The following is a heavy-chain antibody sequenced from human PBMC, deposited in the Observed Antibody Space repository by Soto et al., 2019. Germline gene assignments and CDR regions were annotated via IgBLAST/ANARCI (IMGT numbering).Heavy chain of an antibody. Sequence: PSETLSLTCTVSGGSISIYYWSWIRQPPGKGLEWIGYIYYSGSTNYNPSLKSRVTISVDTSKNQFSLKLSSVTAADTAVYYCARDISASENWFDPWGQGTLVTVSS. V-gene: IGHV4-59*01. CDR1: GGSISIYY. CDR2: IYYSGST. J-gene: IGHJ5*02. CDR3: ARDISASENWFDP.